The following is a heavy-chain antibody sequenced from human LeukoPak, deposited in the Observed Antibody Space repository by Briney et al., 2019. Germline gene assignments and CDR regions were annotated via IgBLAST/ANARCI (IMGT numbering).Heavy chain of an antibody. Sequence: TSETLSLTCTVSGGSISSYYWSWIRQPPGKGLEWIGYIYYSGSTNYNPSLKSRVTISVDTSKNQFSLKLSSVTAADTAVYYCAREGGLWLASWGQGTLVTVSS. V-gene: IGHV4-59*12. J-gene: IGHJ4*02. CDR2: IYYSGST. CDR1: GGSISSYY. CDR3: AREGGLWLAS. D-gene: IGHD6-19*01.